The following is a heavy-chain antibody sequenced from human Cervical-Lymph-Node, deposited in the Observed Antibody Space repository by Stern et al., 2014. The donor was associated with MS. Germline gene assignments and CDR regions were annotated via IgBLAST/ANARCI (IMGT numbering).Heavy chain of an antibody. CDR3: ARGRAGRSYFDL. CDR2: VSSDGSNK. Sequence: VQLVESGGGVVQPGRSLGLSCAASGLTFSSYPMHWIRQAPGKGLEWVALVSSDGSNKYYADSVKGRFTISRDNSKNAHYLQMNGLRVEDTAVYYCARGRAGRSYFDLWGQGTLVSVSS. CDR1: GLTFSSYP. V-gene: IGHV3-30*04. J-gene: IGHJ4*02. D-gene: IGHD6-13*01.